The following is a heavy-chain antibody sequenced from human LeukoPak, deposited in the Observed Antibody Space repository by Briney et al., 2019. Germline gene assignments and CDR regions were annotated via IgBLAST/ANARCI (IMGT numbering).Heavy chain of an antibody. D-gene: IGHD2-2*01. V-gene: IGHV4-4*07. Sequence: KPSETLSLTCTVSGGSISSYYWSWIRQPAGKGLEWIGRIYISGSTNYNPSLKSRVTMSVDTSKNHFSLKLSSVTAADTAVYYCARERIVVVSAAIPIYYYYMDVWGKGTTATVSS. J-gene: IGHJ6*03. CDR2: IYISGST. CDR3: ARERIVVVSAAIPIYYYYMDV. CDR1: GGSISSYY.